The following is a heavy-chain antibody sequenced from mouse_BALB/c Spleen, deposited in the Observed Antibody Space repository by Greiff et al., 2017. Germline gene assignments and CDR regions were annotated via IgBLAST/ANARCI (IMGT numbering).Heavy chain of an antibody. D-gene: IGHD2-1*01. CDR3: ARCRDYGNYSYAMDY. Sequence: ESGPGLVKPSQSLSLTCTVTGYSITSDYAWNWIRQFPGNKLEWMGYISYSGSTSYNPSLKSRISITRDTSKNQFFLQLNSVTTEDTATYYCARCRDYGNYSYAMDYWGQGTSVTVSS. CDR2: ISYSGST. J-gene: IGHJ4*01. V-gene: IGHV3-2*02. CDR1: GYSITSDYA.